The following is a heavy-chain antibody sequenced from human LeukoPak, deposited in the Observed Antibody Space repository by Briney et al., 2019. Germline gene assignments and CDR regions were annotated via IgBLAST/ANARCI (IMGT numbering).Heavy chain of an antibody. D-gene: IGHD4-23*01. Sequence: GGSLRLSCAASGFTFSSYSMNWVRQAPGKGLEWVSYISSSSSTIYYADSVKGRFTISRDNAKNSLYLQMNSLRAEDTAVYYCARDSTGETSSPPGDWGQGTLVTVSS. V-gene: IGHV3-48*01. CDR1: GFTFSSYS. CDR3: ARDSTGETSSPPGD. CDR2: ISSSSSTI. J-gene: IGHJ4*02.